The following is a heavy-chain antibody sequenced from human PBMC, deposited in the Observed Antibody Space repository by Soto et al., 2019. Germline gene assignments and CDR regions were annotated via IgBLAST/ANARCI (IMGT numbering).Heavy chain of an antibody. V-gene: IGHV1-18*01. CDR3: ARVVVVPAASGHYYYYGMDV. CDR1: GYTFTSYG. CDR2: ISAYNGNT. Sequence: ASVKVSCKASGYTFTSYGISWVRQAPGQGLEWMGWISAYNGNTNYAQKLQGRVTMTTDTSTSTAYMELRSLRSDDTAVYYCARVVVVPAASGHYYYYGMDVWGQGTTVTVSS. D-gene: IGHD2-2*01. J-gene: IGHJ6*02.